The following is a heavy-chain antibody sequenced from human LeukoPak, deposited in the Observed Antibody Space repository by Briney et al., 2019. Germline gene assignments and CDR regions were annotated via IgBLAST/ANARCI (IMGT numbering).Heavy chain of an antibody. V-gene: IGHV3-21*01. D-gene: IGHD3-3*01. CDR1: GFTFSTYE. J-gene: IGHJ4*02. CDR3: ARRGYYDFWSGYSY. Sequence: GGSLRLSCAASGFTFSTYEMNWVRQAPGKGLEWVSSISSTSSHIYYRDSVKGRFTISRDNAGSSLYLQMNSLRAEDTAVYYCARRGYYDFWSGYSYWGQGTLVTVSS. CDR2: ISSTSSHI.